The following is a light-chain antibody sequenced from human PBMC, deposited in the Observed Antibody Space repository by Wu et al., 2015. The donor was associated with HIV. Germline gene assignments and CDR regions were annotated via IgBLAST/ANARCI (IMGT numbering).Light chain of an antibody. J-gene: IGKJ3*01. CDR3: QQRSSWF. Sequence: EIVLTQSPATLSLSPVESNSLTWNQQKSGQSPRLLIYDASNRATGIPARFSGGGSGTDFTLTIISLEPEESAIYYCQQRSSWFFGPGTKVDIK. CDR2: DAS. CDR1: NS. V-gene: IGKV3-11*01.